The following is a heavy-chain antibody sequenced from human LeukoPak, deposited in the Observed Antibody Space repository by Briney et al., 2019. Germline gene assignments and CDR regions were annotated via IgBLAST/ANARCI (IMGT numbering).Heavy chain of an antibody. CDR1: GVSISSYY. J-gene: IGHJ3*02. V-gene: IGHV4-59*01. CDR2: IDYSGST. CDR3: ARAPQAEAFDI. Sequence: SETLSLTCTVSGVSISSYYWSWIRQPPGQGLEWIGYIDYSGSTNYNPSLKGRVTITVDTSKNPVSLEVSSVTAADTAVYFCARAPQAEAFDIWGQGTMVTVSS.